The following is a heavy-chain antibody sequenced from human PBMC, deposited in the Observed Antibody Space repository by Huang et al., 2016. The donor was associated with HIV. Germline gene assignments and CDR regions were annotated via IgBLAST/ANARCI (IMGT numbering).Heavy chain of an antibody. D-gene: IGHD3-3*01. Sequence: QVQLVQSGAEVKKPGSSVKVSCKVSGGTFNNAISWVRQAPGKGLEWMGGIIPIFGTPNYERKFQGRVTITADESTSIAYMELSSLRSEDTAVYYCARGAPDLDSHLDHWGQGTLVTVSS. J-gene: IGHJ4*02. CDR2: IIPIFGTP. CDR3: ARGAPDLDSHLDH. CDR1: GGTFNNA. V-gene: IGHV1-69*13.